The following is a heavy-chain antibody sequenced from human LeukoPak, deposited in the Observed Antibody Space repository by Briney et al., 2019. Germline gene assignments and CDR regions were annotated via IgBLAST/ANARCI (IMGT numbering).Heavy chain of an antibody. D-gene: IGHD2-15*01. J-gene: IGHJ4*02. Sequence: GSLRLPCAASGIPFNSYSMNWVRQAPGKGLAWVSTISSSSSYIYYADSVKGRFTISRDNAKNSLYRQMNSLRAEDTAVYYCARDGLYCSGGSCLPALFDYWGQGTLVTVSS. V-gene: IGHV3-21*01. CDR1: GIPFNSYS. CDR2: ISSSSSYI. CDR3: ARDGLYCSGGSCLPALFDY.